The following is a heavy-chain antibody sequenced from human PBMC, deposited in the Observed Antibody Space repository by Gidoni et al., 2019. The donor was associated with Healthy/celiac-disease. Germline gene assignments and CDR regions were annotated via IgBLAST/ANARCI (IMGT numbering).Heavy chain of an antibody. CDR2: IYYSGST. D-gene: IGHD4-4*01. V-gene: IGHV4-39*01. Sequence: QLQLQESGPGLVKPSETLSLTCTVSGGSISSSSSYWGWIRQPPGKGLEWIGSIYYSGSTYYNPSLKSRVTISVDTSKNQFSLKLSSVTAADTAVYYCASQLQFGWFDPWGQGTLVTVSS. CDR3: ASQLQFGWFDP. J-gene: IGHJ5*02. CDR1: GGSISSSSSY.